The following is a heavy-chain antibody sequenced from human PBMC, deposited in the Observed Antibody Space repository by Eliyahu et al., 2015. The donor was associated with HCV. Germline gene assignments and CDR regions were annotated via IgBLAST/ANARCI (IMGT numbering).Heavy chain of an antibody. J-gene: IGHJ3*02. Sequence: EVQLVESGGGLVKPGGSLRLSCAASGFXFXXYSXNWVRQAPGKGLEWVSSISSSSSYIYYADSVKGRFTISRDNAKNSLYLQMNSLRAEDTAVYYCARDVQGLTIAARSFDAFDIWGQGTMVTVSS. CDR1: GFXFXXYS. D-gene: IGHD6-6*01. CDR2: ISSSSSYI. V-gene: IGHV3-21*01. CDR3: ARDVQGLTIAARSFDAFDI.